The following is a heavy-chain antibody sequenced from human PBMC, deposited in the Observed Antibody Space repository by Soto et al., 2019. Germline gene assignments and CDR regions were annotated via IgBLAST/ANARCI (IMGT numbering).Heavy chain of an antibody. CDR1: GYTFTHYH. V-gene: IGHV1-46*01. CDR2: INPSGGST. J-gene: IGHJ1*01. CDR3: AREAINSSGYSRYFQH. D-gene: IGHD3-22*01. Sequence: EASVKVSCKASGYTFTHYHVYWVRQAPGRGLEWLGMINPSGGSTTYAQNLQGRVTMTRDTSTNTVYMELSSLRSEDTAVYYCAREAINSSGYSRYFQHWGQGTVVTVSS.